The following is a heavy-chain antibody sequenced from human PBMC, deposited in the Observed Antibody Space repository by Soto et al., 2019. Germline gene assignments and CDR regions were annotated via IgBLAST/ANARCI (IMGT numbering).Heavy chain of an antibody. Sequence: SETLSLTCTVSGGSISSYYWSWIRQPPGKGLEWIGYIYYSGSTNYNPSLKSRVTISVDTSKNQFSLKLSSVTAADTAVYYCARLLGSGWYYFDYWGQGTLVTVSS. CDR3: ARLLGSGWYYFDY. CDR1: GGSISSYY. D-gene: IGHD6-19*01. J-gene: IGHJ4*02. V-gene: IGHV4-59*08. CDR2: IYYSGST.